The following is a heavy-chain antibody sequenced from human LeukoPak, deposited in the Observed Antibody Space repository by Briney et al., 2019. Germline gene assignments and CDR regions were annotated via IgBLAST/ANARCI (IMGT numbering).Heavy chain of an antibody. CDR2: TNQDGSET. D-gene: IGHD6-13*01. J-gene: IGHJ5*02. CDR1: GFTFSTYY. V-gene: IGHV3-7*01. CDR3: ARAYSSSWYWNWFDP. Sequence: GGSLRLSCAVSGFTFSTYYMGWVRQAPGKGLEWLANTNQDGSETYYVDSVKGRFTISRDNAKNSLYLQMNSLRAEDTAVYYCARAYSSSWYWNWFDPWGQGTLVTVSS.